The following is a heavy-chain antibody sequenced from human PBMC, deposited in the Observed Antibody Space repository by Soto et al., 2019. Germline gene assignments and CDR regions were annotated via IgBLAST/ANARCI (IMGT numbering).Heavy chain of an antibody. V-gene: IGHV3-30*18. D-gene: IGHD5-18*01. CDR3: AKEEGDTAMGDY. CDR2: ISYDGSNK. J-gene: IGHJ4*02. CDR1: GFTFSSYG. Sequence: PGGSLRLSCAASGFTFSSYGMHWVRQAPGKGLEWVAVISYDGSNKYYADSVKGRFTISRDNSKNTLYLQMNSLRAEDTAVYYCAKEEGDTAMGDYWGQGTLVTVSS.